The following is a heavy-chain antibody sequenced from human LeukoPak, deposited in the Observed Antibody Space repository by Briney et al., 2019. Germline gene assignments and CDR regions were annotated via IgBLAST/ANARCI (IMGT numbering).Heavy chain of an antibody. J-gene: IGHJ6*02. Sequence: PRGSLRLSCAASGFTFSSYDMHWVRQATGKGLEWVSAIGTAGDTYYPGSVKGRFTISRENAKNSLYLQMNSLRAGDTAVYYCARAGCRPPCYYYGMDVWGQGTTVTVSS. CDR1: GFTFSSYD. CDR2: IGTAGDT. D-gene: IGHD6-19*01. CDR3: ARAGCRPPCYYYGMDV. V-gene: IGHV3-13*01.